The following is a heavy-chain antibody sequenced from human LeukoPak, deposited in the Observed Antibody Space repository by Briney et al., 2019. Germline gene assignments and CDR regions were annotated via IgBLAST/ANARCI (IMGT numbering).Heavy chain of an antibody. CDR1: GGSISSYY. Sequence: SETLSLTCTVSGGSISSYYWSWIRQPAGKGLEWIGRIYTSGSTNYNPSLKSRVTMSVDTSKNQFSLKLSSMTAADTAVYYCARDYDSSGYYRPYYYYYMDVWGKGTTVTVSS. CDR3: ARDYDSSGYYRPYYYYYMDV. D-gene: IGHD3-22*01. CDR2: IYTSGST. J-gene: IGHJ6*03. V-gene: IGHV4-4*07.